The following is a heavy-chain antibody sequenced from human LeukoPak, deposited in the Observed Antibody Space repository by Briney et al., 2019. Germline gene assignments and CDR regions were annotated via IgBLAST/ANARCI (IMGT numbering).Heavy chain of an antibody. CDR2: IYSSGRS. V-gene: IGHV3-66*01. J-gene: IGHJ5*02. D-gene: IGHD3-9*01. Sequence: GGSLRLSCAASGFTVSNNYMIWVRQVPGKGLEWVSVIYSSGRSYYADSVKGRFSISRDNSKNTLDLQMNSLRAEDTAVYYCARIGRSYDILSGYYSLDPWGQGTLVTVSS. CDR1: GFTVSNNY. CDR3: ARIGRSYDILSGYYSLDP.